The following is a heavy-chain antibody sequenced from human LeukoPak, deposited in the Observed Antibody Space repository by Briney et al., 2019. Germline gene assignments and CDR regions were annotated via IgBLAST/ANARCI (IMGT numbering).Heavy chain of an antibody. V-gene: IGHV3-30-3*01. D-gene: IGHD5-12*01. Sequence: GGSLRLSCAVSGFTFRSYAMHWVRQAPGKGLEWVAVISYDGSNKYYADSVKGRFIISRDNSKNTLYLQMNTLRVEDTAVYYCARVIVATITGGLDYWGQGTLVTVSS. J-gene: IGHJ4*02. CDR1: GFTFRSYA. CDR3: ARVIVATITGGLDY. CDR2: ISYDGSNK.